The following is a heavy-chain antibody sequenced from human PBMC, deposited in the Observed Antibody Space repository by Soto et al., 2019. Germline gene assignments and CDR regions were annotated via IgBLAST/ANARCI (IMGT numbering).Heavy chain of an antibody. J-gene: IGHJ4*02. Sequence: GGSLRLSCAASGFTFSRYWMSWARQAPGKGLEGVANIKQGGCEKIYVDCGKSRFTISRENAKNSLYLQMNSLRAEHTDVYYCARDSPNHCTNGVCHPPDHYFDYWGQGTLVTVSS. CDR2: IKQGGCEK. V-gene: IGHV3-7*01. D-gene: IGHD2-8*01. CDR3: ARDSPNHCTNGVCHPPDHYFDY. CDR1: GFTFSRYW.